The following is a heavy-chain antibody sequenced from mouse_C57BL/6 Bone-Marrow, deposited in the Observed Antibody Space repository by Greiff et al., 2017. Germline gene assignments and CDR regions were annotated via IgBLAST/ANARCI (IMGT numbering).Heavy chain of an antibody. D-gene: IGHD1-1*01. Sequence: EVKLMESGGGLVQPGGSLKLSCAASGFTFSDYGMAWVRQAPRKGPEWVAFISNLAYSIYYADTVTGRFTISRENAQNTLYLEMSSLRSEDTAMYYCARLGYYGSSYGYFDVWGTGTTVTVSS. J-gene: IGHJ1*03. CDR2: ISNLAYSI. CDR1: GFTFSDYG. CDR3: ARLGYYGSSYGYFDV. V-gene: IGHV5-15*01.